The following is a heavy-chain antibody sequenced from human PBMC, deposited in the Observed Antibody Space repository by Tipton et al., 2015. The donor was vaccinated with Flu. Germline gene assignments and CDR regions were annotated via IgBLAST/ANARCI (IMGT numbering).Heavy chain of an antibody. CDR3: ASKVANWGLWEPLDY. D-gene: IGHD7-27*01. V-gene: IGHV4-4*07. CDR2: IYTSGST. Sequence: TLSLTCTVSGDSISSYYWSWIRQPAGKGLEWLGRIYTSGSTNYNPSLKSRVTMSGDTSKNQFSLKLSSVTAADTAVYYCASKVANWGLWEPLDYWGHGTLVTVSS. J-gene: IGHJ4*01. CDR1: GDSISSYY.